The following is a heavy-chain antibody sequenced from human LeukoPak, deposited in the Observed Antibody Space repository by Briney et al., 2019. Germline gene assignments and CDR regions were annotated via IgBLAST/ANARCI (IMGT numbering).Heavy chain of an antibody. V-gene: IGHV3-7*01. D-gene: IGHD5-12*01. Sequence: GGSLRLSCAASGFTFSSYWMSWVRQAPGKGLEWVANIKQDGSEKYYVDSVKGRFTISRDNAKNSLYLQMNSLRAEDTAVYYCAGYSGYDSDYYYYGMDVWGQGTTVTVSS. CDR2: IKQDGSEK. CDR3: AGYSGYDSDYYYYGMDV. J-gene: IGHJ6*02. CDR1: GFTFSSYW.